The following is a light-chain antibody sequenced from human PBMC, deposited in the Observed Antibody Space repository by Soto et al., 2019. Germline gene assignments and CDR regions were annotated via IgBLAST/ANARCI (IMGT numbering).Light chain of an antibody. CDR1: SSDIGTNA. J-gene: IGLJ2*01. CDR3: APCDDSLEVPG. CDR2: NNN. V-gene: IGLV1-44*01. Sequence: QSVLSQPPSASGTPGQRVTISCTGSSSDIGTNAVNWYQHLPGTVPKLLIYNNNQRPAGVPDRFSVTKSGTSASLTISGLQSEDEADYYCAPCDDSLEVPGFGGGPTLTVL.